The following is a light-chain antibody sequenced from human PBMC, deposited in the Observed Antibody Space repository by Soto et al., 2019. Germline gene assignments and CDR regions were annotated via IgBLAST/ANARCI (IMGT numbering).Light chain of an antibody. Sequence: QSVLTQPPSASGTPGQRVTISCSGNNSNIGSNTVDWYQQLPATAPKLLIYSNNQRPSGVPDRFSGSKSGTSASLAISGLQSEDEADYYCAAWDDSLNGFYVFGTGTKVTVL. CDR3: AAWDDSLNGFYV. V-gene: IGLV1-44*01. CDR2: SNN. CDR1: NSNIGSNT. J-gene: IGLJ1*01.